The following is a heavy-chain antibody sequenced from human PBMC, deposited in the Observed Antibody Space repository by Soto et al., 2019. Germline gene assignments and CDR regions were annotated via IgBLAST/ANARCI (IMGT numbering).Heavy chain of an antibody. V-gene: IGHV3-66*01. Sequence: EVQLVESGGGLVQPGGSLRLSCAASGFIVSSDYMTCVRQAPGKGLEWVSVIYSCGSTYYTDSVQGRFTISRDDSKNTLYLQMASMRVSDKAVYYCARSGSRWFNFGNWGHRPLVTVSS. D-gene: IGHD2-15*01. CDR1: GFIVSSDY. J-gene: IGHJ4*01. CDR3: ARSGSRWFNFGN. CDR2: IYSCGST.